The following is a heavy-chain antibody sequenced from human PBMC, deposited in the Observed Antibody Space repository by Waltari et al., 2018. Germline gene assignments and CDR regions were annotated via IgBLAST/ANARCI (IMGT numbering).Heavy chain of an antibody. CDR1: GYTFPSSG. J-gene: IGHJ4*02. CDR3: ARAGPSYDYIWGSYRAADY. Sequence: QVQLVQSGAEVKKPGASVKVSCKASGYTFPSSGISWVRPAPGQGLEWMGWISAYNGNTNYAQKLQGRVTMTTDTSTSTAYMELRSLRSDDTAVYYCARAGPSYDYIWGSYRAADYWGQGTLVTVSS. CDR2: ISAYNGNT. D-gene: IGHD3-16*02. V-gene: IGHV1-18*01.